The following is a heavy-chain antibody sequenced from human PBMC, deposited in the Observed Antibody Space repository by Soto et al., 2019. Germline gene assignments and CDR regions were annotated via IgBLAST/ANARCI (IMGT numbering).Heavy chain of an antibody. CDR1: GGSISSSSYY. J-gene: IGHJ4*02. Sequence: KTSETLPLTCTVSGGSISSSSYYWGCIRQPPGKGLEWIASIDYTGNTFYNPSLTSRVTISVDTSKNQFSLKVTSVTAADTAVYYCARINKGYGTDSWGQGTLVTVSS. CDR3: ARINKGYGTDS. CDR2: IDYTGNT. D-gene: IGHD5-18*01. V-gene: IGHV4-39*01.